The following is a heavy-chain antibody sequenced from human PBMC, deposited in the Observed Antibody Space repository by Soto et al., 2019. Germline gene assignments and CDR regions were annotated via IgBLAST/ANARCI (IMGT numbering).Heavy chain of an antibody. CDR1: GFTFSSYG. J-gene: IGHJ3*02. Sequence: QVQLVESGGGVVQPGRSLRLSCAASGFTFSSYGMHWVRQAPGKGLEWVAVIWYDGSNKYYADSVKGRFTISRDNSKNXLYLQMHSLRAEDRAVYYCARVPRPGYRKGNASDIWGQGTMVTVSS. V-gene: IGHV3-33*01. D-gene: IGHD5-18*01. CDR2: IWYDGSNK. CDR3: ARVPRPGYRKGNASDI.